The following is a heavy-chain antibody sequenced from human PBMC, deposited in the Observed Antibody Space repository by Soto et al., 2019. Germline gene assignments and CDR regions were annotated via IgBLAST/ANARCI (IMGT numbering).Heavy chain of an antibody. V-gene: IGHV1-69*12. J-gene: IGHJ4*02. D-gene: IGHD1-26*01. CDR3: ARGRVGATYFDY. CDR1: GGTFSSYA. CDR2: IIPIFGTA. Sequence: QVQLVQSGAEVKKPGSSVKVSCKASGGTFSSYAISWVRQAPGQGLEWMGGIIPIFGTANYAQKFQGRVTITADESTSTAYMELSSLGSEDTAGYGCARGRVGATYFDYWGQGTLVTVSS.